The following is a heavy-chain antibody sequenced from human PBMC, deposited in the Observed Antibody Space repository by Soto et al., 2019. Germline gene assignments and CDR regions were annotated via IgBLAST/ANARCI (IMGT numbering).Heavy chain of an antibody. Sequence: ASVKVSCKASGGTFSSYAISRVQQAPGQGLEWMGGIIPIFGTANYAQKFQGRVTITADESTSTAYMELSSLRSEDTAVYYCARVQYYDSSGYYPDFDYWGQGTLVTVSS. V-gene: IGHV1-69*13. CDR1: GGTFSSYA. J-gene: IGHJ4*02. CDR3: ARVQYYDSSGYYPDFDY. D-gene: IGHD3-22*01. CDR2: IIPIFGTA.